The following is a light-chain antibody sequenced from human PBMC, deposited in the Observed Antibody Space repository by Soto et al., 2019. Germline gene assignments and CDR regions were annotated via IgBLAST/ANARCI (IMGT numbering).Light chain of an antibody. V-gene: IGLV2-8*01. Sequence: QSALTQPPSASGSPGQSVTISCTGTSSDVGGYDYVSWYQQHPGKAPKLMIYEVTIRPSGVSDRFSGSKSGNTASLTVSGLQAEDEADYYCVLNVGSGIWVFGGGTKVTVL. J-gene: IGLJ3*02. CDR2: EVT. CDR3: VLNVGSGIWV. CDR1: SSDVGGYDY.